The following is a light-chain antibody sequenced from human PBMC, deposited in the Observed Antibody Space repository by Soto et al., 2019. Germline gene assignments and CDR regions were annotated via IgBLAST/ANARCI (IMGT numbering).Light chain of an antibody. CDR2: DAS. V-gene: IGKV3-11*01. CDR1: QIVSSY. Sequence: IVLTQSPCTLSLSPGXRXTXXXXASQIVSSYLAWYQQKPGQAPRLLIYDASNRATGIPARFSGSGSGTDFTLSISSLQSEDFALYYCQHYTNWPITFGEGTRLEIK. CDR3: QHYTNWPIT. J-gene: IGKJ5*01.